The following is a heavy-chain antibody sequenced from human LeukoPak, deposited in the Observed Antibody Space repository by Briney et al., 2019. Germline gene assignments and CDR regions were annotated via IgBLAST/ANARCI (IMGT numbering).Heavy chain of an antibody. V-gene: IGHV1-24*01. D-gene: IGHD2-2*01. CDR1: GYTLTELS. CDR3: ATGCSSTSCSKRGYYYYGMDV. J-gene: IGHJ6*02. Sequence: ASVKVSCKVSGYTLTELSMHWVRQAPGKGLEWMGGFDPEDGETIYAQKFQGRVTMTEDTSTDTAYMELSGLRSEDTAVYYCATGCSSTSCSKRGYYYYGMDVWGQGTTVTVSS. CDR2: FDPEDGET.